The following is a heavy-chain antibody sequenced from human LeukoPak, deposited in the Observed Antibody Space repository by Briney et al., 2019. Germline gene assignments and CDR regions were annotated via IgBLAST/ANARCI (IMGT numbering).Heavy chain of an antibody. CDR2: IIPIFGTA. V-gene: IGHV1-69*13. CDR3: ARESYGGRIDY. J-gene: IGHJ4*02. D-gene: IGHD4-23*01. CDR1: GYTFTSYG. Sequence: SVKVSCKASGYTFTSYGISWVRQAPGQGLEWMGGIIPIFGTANYAQKFQGRVTITADESTSTAYMELSSLRSEDTAVYYCARESYGGRIDYWGQGTLVTVSS.